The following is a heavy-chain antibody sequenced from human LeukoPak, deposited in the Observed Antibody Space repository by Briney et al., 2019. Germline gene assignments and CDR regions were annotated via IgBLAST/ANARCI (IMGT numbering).Heavy chain of an antibody. CDR3: AGLWGVMGYYYGMDV. V-gene: IGHV4-39*01. D-gene: IGHD3-16*01. J-gene: IGHJ6*02. CDR2: IYYSGST. Sequence: PSETLSLTCTVSGGSISSSSYYWGWIRQPPGKGLEWIGSIYYSGSTYYNPFLKSRVTISVDTSKNQFSLKLSSVTAADTAVYYCAGLWGVMGYYYGMDVWGQGTTVTVSS. CDR1: GGSISSSSYY.